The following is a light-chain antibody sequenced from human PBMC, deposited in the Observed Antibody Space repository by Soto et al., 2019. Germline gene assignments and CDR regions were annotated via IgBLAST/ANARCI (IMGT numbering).Light chain of an antibody. J-gene: IGKJ5*01. CDR2: GAS. V-gene: IGKV3-20*01. CDR1: QSLSSSF. Sequence: DIVLTQSPGIVSLSPGERATFSCRASQSLSSSFLAWYQQKRGQAPRLLIYGASSRATGIPDRFSGSGSETDFTLSITRLEPEDFAMYYCQQYENSPITFGLGTRLEI. CDR3: QQYENSPIT.